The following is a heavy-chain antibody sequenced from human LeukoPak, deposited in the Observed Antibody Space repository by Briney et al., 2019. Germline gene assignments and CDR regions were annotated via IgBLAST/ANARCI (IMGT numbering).Heavy chain of an antibody. CDR3: AREDYYDSGSSDY. CDR1: GYTFTSYD. Sequence: ASVKVSCKASGYTFTSYDINWVRQATGQGLEWMGWMNPNSGNTAYAQKFQGRVTITRNTSISTAYMELSSLRSEDTAIYYCAREDYYDSGSSDYWGQGTLVTVSS. D-gene: IGHD3-22*01. CDR2: MNPNSGNT. J-gene: IGHJ4*02. V-gene: IGHV1-8*03.